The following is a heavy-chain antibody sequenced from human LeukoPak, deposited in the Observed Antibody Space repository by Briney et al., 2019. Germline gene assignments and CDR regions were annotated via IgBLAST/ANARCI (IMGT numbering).Heavy chain of an antibody. V-gene: IGHV4-59*01. CDR1: GGSISSYY. J-gene: IGHJ5*02. CDR2: IYYSGST. Sequence: SETLSLTCTVSGGSISSYYWSWIRQPPGKGLEWIGYIYYSGSTNYNPSLKSRVTISVDTSKNQFSLKLSSVTAADAAVYYCARGYSHGQRWFDPWGQGTLVTVSS. D-gene: IGHD5-18*01. CDR3: ARGYSHGQRWFDP.